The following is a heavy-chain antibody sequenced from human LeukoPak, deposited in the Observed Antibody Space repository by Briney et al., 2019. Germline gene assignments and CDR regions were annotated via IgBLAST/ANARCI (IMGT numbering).Heavy chain of an antibody. CDR1: GFTVSSNY. V-gene: IGHV3-66*01. J-gene: IGHJ4*02. CDR2: IYSGGST. Sequence: PGGSLRLSCAASGFTVSSNYMSWVRQAPGKGLEWVSVIYSGGSTHYADSVKGRFTISRDNSKNALYLQMNSLRAEDTAVYYCATEADRPGYISGLGFDFWGQGTLVTVSS. D-gene: IGHD2-15*01. CDR3: ATEADRPGYISGLGFDF.